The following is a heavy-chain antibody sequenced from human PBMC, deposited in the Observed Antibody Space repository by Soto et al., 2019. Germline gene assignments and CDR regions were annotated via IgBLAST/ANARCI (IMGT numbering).Heavy chain of an antibody. CDR1: GYTLTELS. CDR3: ATSYLGLLWFGELY. Sequence: ASVKVSCKVSGYTLTELSMHWVRQAPGKGLEWMGGFDPEDGETIYAQKFQGRVTMTEDTSTDTAYMELSSLRSEDTAVYYCATSYLGLLWFGELYWGQGTLDTVSS. CDR2: FDPEDGET. V-gene: IGHV1-24*01. D-gene: IGHD3-10*01. J-gene: IGHJ4*02.